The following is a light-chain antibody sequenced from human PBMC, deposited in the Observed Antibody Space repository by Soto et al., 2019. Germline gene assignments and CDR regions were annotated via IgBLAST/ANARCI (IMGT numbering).Light chain of an antibody. V-gene: IGKV1-33*01. CDR1: QDINNY. J-gene: IGKJ5*01. CDR2: ETS. CDR3: QQYDSLPIT. Sequence: DIQMTQSPSSLSASVGDRVTITCQASQDINNYLNWYQQQAGQAPKLLIYETSNLETGVPTRFGGSGSGTHFTFTISSLQPEDIATYYCQQYDSLPITFGLGTRLAIK.